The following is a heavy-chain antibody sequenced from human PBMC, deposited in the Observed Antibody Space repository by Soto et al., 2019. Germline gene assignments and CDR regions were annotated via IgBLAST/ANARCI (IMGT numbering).Heavy chain of an antibody. Sequence: SPTLSLTCAISGDSVSSNSAAWNWIRQSPSRGLEWLGRTYYRSKWYNDYAVSVKSRITINPDTSKNQFSLQLNSVTPEDTAVYYCARATPGVYVWGSYRSDAFDIWGQGTMVTVSS. J-gene: IGHJ3*02. CDR2: TYYRSKWYN. CDR3: ARATPGVYVWGSYRSDAFDI. D-gene: IGHD3-16*02. CDR1: GDSVSSNSAA. V-gene: IGHV6-1*01.